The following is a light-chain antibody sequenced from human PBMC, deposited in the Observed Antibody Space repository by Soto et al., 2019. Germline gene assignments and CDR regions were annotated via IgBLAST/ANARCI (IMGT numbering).Light chain of an antibody. CDR3: QQYGSSPIT. CDR1: QSIMFS. V-gene: IGKV3-20*01. CDR2: GAS. Sequence: EIVMTHSPATLSVSPGERATLSCRASQSIMFSLAWYQQKPGQAPRLLISGASTRATGIPARFSGSGSGTDFTLTISRLEPEDFAVYYCQQYGSSPITFGQGTRLEIK. J-gene: IGKJ5*01.